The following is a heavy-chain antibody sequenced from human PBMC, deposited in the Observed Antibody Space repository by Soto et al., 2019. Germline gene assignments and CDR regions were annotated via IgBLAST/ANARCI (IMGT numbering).Heavy chain of an antibody. Sequence: PSETLSLTCTVSGGSSSSYYWSWIRQPPGKGLEWIGYIYYSGSTNYNPSLKSRVTISVDTSKNQFSLKLSSVTAADTAVYYCAREAVAYYDSGSYNWFDPWGQGTLVTSPQ. CDR3: AREAVAYYDSGSYNWFDP. V-gene: IGHV4-59*01. CDR2: IYYSGST. J-gene: IGHJ5*02. CDR1: GGSSSSYY. D-gene: IGHD3-10*01.